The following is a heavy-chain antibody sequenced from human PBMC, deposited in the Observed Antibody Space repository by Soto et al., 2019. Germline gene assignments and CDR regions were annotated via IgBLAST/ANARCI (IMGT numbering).Heavy chain of an antibody. D-gene: IGHD3-3*01. CDR3: ARGGGVGVAGSAAFDM. J-gene: IGHJ3*02. V-gene: IGHV1-2*02. CDR2: INPATGAA. CDR1: GYPVTAYY. Sequence: QLHLVQSGAVVKKPGASVTVSCSASGYPVTAYYMHWVRQAPGRGLEWMGGINPATGAAKYTQTFQGRVPMTRDTSPSTVFMDLSGRTSEDTAVFYWARGGGVGVAGSAAFDMWGQGTLVTVSS.